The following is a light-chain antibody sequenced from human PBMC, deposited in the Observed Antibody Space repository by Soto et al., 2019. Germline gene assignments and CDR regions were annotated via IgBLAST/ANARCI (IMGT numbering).Light chain of an antibody. CDR1: QSLVYGDGNNY. J-gene: IGKJ2*01. V-gene: IGKV2-30*01. Sequence: DVVMTQSPLSLPVTLGQPASISCRSSQSLVYGDGNNYLSWFHQRPGQTPRRLISKVSNRDSGVPDRFTGSGSGTDFTLKISRVEAEDVGVYYCMQGTHWPYTFGQGTRLEIK. CDR3: MQGTHWPYT. CDR2: KVS.